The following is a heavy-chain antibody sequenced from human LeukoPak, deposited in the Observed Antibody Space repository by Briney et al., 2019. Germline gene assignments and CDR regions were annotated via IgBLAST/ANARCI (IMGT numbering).Heavy chain of an antibody. CDR1: GGSISSSSYY. CDR3: ARGMGFDP. D-gene: IGHD5-24*01. V-gene: IGHV4-39*01. CDR2: IYYSGST. Sequence: PSETLSLTCTVSGGSISSSSYYWGWIRQPPGKGLEWIGSIYYSGSTYYNPSLKSRVTISVDTSKNQFSLKLSSVTAADTAVYYCARGMGFDPWGQGTLVIVSS. J-gene: IGHJ5*02.